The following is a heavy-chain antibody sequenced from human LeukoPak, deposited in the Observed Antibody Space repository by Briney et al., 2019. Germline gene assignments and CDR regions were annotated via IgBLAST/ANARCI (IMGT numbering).Heavy chain of an antibody. CDR3: AKDTYDFLYYYYYMDV. CDR2: ISGSGGST. CDR1: GSTFSSYA. V-gene: IGHV3-23*01. Sequence: GGSLRLSCAASGSTFSSYAMSWVRQAPGKGLEWVSAISGSGGSTYYADSVKGRFTTSRDNSKNTLYLQMNSLRAEDTAVYYCAKDTYDFLYYYYYMDVWGKGTTVTVSS. D-gene: IGHD3-3*01. J-gene: IGHJ6*03.